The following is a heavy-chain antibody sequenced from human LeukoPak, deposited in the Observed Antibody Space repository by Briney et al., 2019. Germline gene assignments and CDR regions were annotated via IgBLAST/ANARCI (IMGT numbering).Heavy chain of an antibody. Sequence: SETLSLTCTVSGDSINSHLYYWGWIRQPPGKGLEWIANIYYRGSTYYNPSLKSRLTISVDTSKNQFSLRLNSVAAADTAMYYCARTDGSYFDFWGQGTLVAVSS. CDR3: ARTDGSYFDF. CDR2: IYYRGST. J-gene: IGHJ4*02. V-gene: IGHV4-39*07. D-gene: IGHD1-26*01. CDR1: GDSINSHLYY.